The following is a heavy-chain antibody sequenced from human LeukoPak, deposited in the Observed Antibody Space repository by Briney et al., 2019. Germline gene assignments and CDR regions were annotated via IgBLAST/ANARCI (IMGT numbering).Heavy chain of an antibody. V-gene: IGHV3-20*04. J-gene: IGHJ4*02. Sequence: PGGSLRLSCAASGFTFDDYGMSWVRQGPGKGLEWVSGINWNGGSTGYADSVKGRFTISRDNAKNTLYLQMNSLRGEDTAVYYCARESSVGAHKAFDYWGQGTLVTVSS. CDR1: GFTFDDYG. D-gene: IGHD1-26*01. CDR3: ARESSVGAHKAFDY. CDR2: INWNGGST.